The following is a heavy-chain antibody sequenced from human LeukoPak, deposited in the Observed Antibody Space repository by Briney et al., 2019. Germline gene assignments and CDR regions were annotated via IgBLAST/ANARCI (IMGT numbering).Heavy chain of an antibody. CDR3: ARDQVYGSSWYLAFDI. Sequence: SETLSLTCTVSGGSISSYYWSWIRQPPGKGLEWIGYIYYSGSTNYNPSLKSRVTISVDTSKNQFSLKLSSVTAADTAVYYCARDQVYGSSWYLAFDIWGQGTMVTVSS. V-gene: IGHV4-59*01. J-gene: IGHJ3*02. CDR2: IYYSGST. CDR1: GGSISSYY. D-gene: IGHD6-13*01.